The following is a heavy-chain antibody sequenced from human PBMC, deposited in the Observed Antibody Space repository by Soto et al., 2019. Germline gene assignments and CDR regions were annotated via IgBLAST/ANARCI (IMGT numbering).Heavy chain of an antibody. Sequence: GSLRLSCAASGFTFSGSAMHWVRQASGKGLEWVGRIRSKANSYATAYAASVKGRFTISRDDSKNTAYLQMNSLKTEDTAVYYCTRSYYDYVWGSYRSLYYFDYWGQGTLVTVSS. D-gene: IGHD3-16*02. CDR1: GFTFSGSA. V-gene: IGHV3-73*01. CDR3: TRSYYDYVWGSYRSLYYFDY. J-gene: IGHJ4*02. CDR2: IRSKANSYAT.